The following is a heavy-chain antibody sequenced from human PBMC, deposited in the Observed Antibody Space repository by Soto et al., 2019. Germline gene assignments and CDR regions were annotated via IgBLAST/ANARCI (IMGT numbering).Heavy chain of an antibody. D-gene: IGHD4-17*01. J-gene: IGHJ4*02. Sequence: SETLSLTCAVYGGSFSGYYWSWIRQPPGKGLEWIGEINHSGSTNYNPSLKSRVTISVDTSKNQFSLKLSSVTAADTAVYYCARGTVTLDYWGQGTLVTVSS. CDR1: GGSFSGYY. V-gene: IGHV4-34*01. CDR2: INHSGST. CDR3: ARGTVTLDY.